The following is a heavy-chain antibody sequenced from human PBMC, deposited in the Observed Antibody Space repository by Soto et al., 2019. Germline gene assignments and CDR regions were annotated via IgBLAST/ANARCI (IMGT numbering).Heavy chain of an antibody. CDR3: ARDDYGDYVFAFDI. J-gene: IGHJ3*02. Sequence: SVKVSCKASGGTFSSHSISWVRQAPGQGLEWMGRITPILGIANYAQKFQGRVTITADKSTSTAYMELSSLRSEDTAVYYCARDDYGDYVFAFDIWGQGTMVTVSS. V-gene: IGHV1-69*04. CDR1: GGTFSSHS. CDR2: ITPILGIA. D-gene: IGHD4-17*01.